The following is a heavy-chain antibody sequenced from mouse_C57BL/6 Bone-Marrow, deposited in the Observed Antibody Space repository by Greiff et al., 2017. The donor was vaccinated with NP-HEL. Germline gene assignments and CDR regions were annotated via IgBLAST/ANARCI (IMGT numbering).Heavy chain of an antibody. Sequence: VKLQQSGAELARPGASVKLSCKASGYTFTSYGMSWVKQRPGQGLEWIGEIYPRSGNTYYNEKFKGKATLTVDKSSSTAYMELRSLTSEDSAVYFCAIDHGYYSSQFAYWGQGTLVTVSS. V-gene: IGHV1-81*01. D-gene: IGHD2-5*01. CDR2: IYPRSGNT. CDR1: GYTFTSYG. CDR3: AIDHGYYSSQFAY. J-gene: IGHJ3*01.